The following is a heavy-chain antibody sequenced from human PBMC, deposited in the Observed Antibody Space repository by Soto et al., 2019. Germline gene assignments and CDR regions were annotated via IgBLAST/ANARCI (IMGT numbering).Heavy chain of an antibody. D-gene: IGHD2-2*01. J-gene: IGHJ4*02. CDR1: GGSFSNYY. Sequence: PSETLSLTCTVSGGSFSNYYWSWIRQPPGKGLEWIGYIYYSGITNYNPSLKSRVTISIDTSKNQFSLKLSSVTAADTAVYHCATYQLPNRFVYWGQGTLVTVSS. CDR3: ATYQLPNRFVY. CDR2: IYYSGIT. V-gene: IGHV4-59*01.